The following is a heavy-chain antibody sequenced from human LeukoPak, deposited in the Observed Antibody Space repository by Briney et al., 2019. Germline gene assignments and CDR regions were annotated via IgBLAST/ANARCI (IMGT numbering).Heavy chain of an antibody. J-gene: IGHJ4*02. CDR3: ARYLIAAGGSGFDY. V-gene: IGHV3-74*01. CDR2: INSDGSST. CDR1: GFTFSNYW. D-gene: IGHD6-13*01. Sequence: GGSLRLSCSASGFTFSNYWMHWVRQAPGKGLVWVSRINSDGSSTSYADSVKGRFTISRDNAKNTLYLQMNSLRAEDTAVYYCARYLIAAGGSGFDYWGQGTLVTVSS.